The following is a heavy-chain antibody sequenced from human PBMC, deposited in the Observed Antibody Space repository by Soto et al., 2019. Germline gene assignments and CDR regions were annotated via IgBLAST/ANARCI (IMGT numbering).Heavy chain of an antibody. CDR2: IYYSGST. CDR1: GGSISSGDYY. Sequence: SETLSLTCTVSGGSISSGDYYWSWIRQPPGKGLEWIGYIYYSGSTYYNPSLKSRVTISVDTSKNQFSLKLSSVTAADTAVYYCARDREAMATDYYYGMDVWGQGTRVTVSS. J-gene: IGHJ6*02. V-gene: IGHV4-30-4*01. CDR3: ARDREAMATDYYYGMDV. D-gene: IGHD5-18*01.